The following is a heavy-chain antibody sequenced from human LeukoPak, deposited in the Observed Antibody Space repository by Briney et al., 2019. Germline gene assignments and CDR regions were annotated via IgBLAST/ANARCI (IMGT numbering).Heavy chain of an antibody. Sequence: ASVKVSCKPSGDTFTDYYIHWGRQAPGEGRERMGQLNPHTGGANYPQKFQGRVSITRDTSINTAYIEVSRLTSDDTAVYYCVRVTWKTVIAAPDYWGQGTLVTVSS. CDR1: GDTFTDYY. V-gene: IGHV1-2*06. D-gene: IGHD2-21*01. J-gene: IGHJ4*02. CDR2: LNPHTGGA. CDR3: VRVTWKTVIAAPDY.